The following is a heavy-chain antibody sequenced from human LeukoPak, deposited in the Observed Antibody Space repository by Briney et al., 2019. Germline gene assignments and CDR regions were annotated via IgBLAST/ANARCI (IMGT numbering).Heavy chain of an antibody. V-gene: IGHV3-33*01. J-gene: IGHJ4*02. CDR2: IWSDGSNK. Sequence: GGSLRLSCAASGFTFSTYGMHWVRQAPGKGLEWVAVIWSDGSNKYYADSVKGRFTISRDNSKNTLYLQMNSLRAEDTAVYYCARDRGYTYGHPFDYWGQGTLVTVSS. D-gene: IGHD5-18*01. CDR1: GFTFSTYG. CDR3: ARDRGYTYGHPFDY.